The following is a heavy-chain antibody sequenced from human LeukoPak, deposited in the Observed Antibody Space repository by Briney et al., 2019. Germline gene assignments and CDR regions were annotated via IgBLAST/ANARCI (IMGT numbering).Heavy chain of an antibody. CDR1: GASLRGSY. J-gene: IGHJ4*02. D-gene: IGHD3-22*01. CDR2: IYYSGST. CDR3: ARLVYDSRGYYFDF. Sequence: SETLSLTCAVQGASLRGSYWSWIRQPPGKGLEWIGSIYYSGSTYYNPSLKSRVTISVDTSKNQFSLKLSSVTAADTAVYHCARLVYDSRGYYFDFGGQGTLVSVSS. V-gene: IGHV4-34*01.